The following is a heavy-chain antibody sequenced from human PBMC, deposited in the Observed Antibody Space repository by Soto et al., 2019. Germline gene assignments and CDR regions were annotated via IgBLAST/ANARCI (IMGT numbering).Heavy chain of an antibody. CDR2: ISGSGGTT. Sequence: GGFLRLSCAASGFTFSSYAMSWVRQAPGKGLECVSTISGSGGTTYYADSVKGRFTISRDNSKNTLYLQMNSLRAEDTAVYYCAKPPPHYGDPYYFDYWGQGTLVTVSS. V-gene: IGHV3-23*01. J-gene: IGHJ4*02. D-gene: IGHD4-17*01. CDR3: AKPPPHYGDPYYFDY. CDR1: GFTFSSYA.